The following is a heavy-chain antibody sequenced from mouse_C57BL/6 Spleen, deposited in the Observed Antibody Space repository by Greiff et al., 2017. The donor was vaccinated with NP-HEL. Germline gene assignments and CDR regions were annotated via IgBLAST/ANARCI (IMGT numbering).Heavy chain of an antibody. D-gene: IGHD1-1*01. CDR1: GYAFSSYW. Sequence: QVQLKQSGAELVKPGASVKISCKASGYAFSSYWMNWVKQRPGKGLEWIGQIYPGDGDTNYNGKFKGKATLTADKSSSTAYMQLSSLTSEDSAVYCCARPYGSSYAMDYWGQGTSVTVSS. V-gene: IGHV1-80*01. CDR3: ARPYGSSYAMDY. J-gene: IGHJ4*01. CDR2: IYPGDGDT.